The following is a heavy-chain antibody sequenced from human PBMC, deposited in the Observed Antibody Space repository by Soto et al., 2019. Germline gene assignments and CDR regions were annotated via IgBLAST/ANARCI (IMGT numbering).Heavy chain of an antibody. V-gene: IGHV1-69*01. CDR1: GGTFSSYS. CDR2: IVPMYDTP. Sequence: SVNVSCKASGGTFSSYSFSWVRQAPGQGPEWIGGIVPMYDTPVYSQRFQGRVTITADDSTTTAYMELSSLTSEDTAVYFCARELVDRPVAGSDVFEIWGQGSVVIVSS. D-gene: IGHD6-19*01. J-gene: IGHJ3*02. CDR3: ARELVDRPVAGSDVFEI.